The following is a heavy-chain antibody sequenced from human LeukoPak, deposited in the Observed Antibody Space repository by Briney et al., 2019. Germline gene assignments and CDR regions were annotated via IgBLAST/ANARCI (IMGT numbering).Heavy chain of an antibody. CDR1: GFTFSDYY. CDR2: ISSSGSTI. CDR3: ARASGGDLNDAFDI. D-gene: IGHD2-21*02. J-gene: IGHJ3*02. V-gene: IGHV3-11*01. Sequence: GGSLRLSCAASGFTFSDYYMGWIRQAPGKGLEWVSYISSSGSTIYYADSVKGRFTISRDNAKNSLYLQMNSLRAEDTAVYYCARASGGDLNDAFDIWGQGTMVTVSS.